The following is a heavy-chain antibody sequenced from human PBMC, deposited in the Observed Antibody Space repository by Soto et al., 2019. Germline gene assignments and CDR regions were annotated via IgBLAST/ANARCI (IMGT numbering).Heavy chain of an antibody. Sequence: QVQLQESGPGLVKPSQTLSLTCTVSGGSISSGGYYWSWIRQHPGKGLAWIGYIYSSGSTYYTPSLKGRVTIAVDTSNDQFSLKLSSVTAADTAVYYCAVSGLTMVRGVSFDYWGQGTLVTVSS. CDR2: IYSSGST. CDR1: GGSISSGGYY. J-gene: IGHJ4*02. D-gene: IGHD3-10*01. CDR3: AVSGLTMVRGVSFDY. V-gene: IGHV4-31*03.